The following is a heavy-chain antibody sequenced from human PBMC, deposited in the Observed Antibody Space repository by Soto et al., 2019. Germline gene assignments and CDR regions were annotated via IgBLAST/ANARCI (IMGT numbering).Heavy chain of an antibody. CDR1: GGSISSSSYY. CDR3: ARVKWELRLGSPENWFDP. CDR2: IYYSGST. V-gene: IGHV4-39*07. Sequence: SETLSLTCTVSGGSISSSSYYWGWIRQPPGKGLEWIGSIYYSGSTYYNPSFKSRVTISVDTSKNQFSLKLSSVTAADTAVYYCARVKWELRLGSPENWFDPWGQGTLVTVSS. D-gene: IGHD1-26*01. J-gene: IGHJ5*02.